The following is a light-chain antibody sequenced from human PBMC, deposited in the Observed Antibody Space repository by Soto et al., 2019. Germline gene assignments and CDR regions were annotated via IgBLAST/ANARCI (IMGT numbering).Light chain of an antibody. CDR2: GVS. Sequence: EIVLTQSPGTLALSLGDGATLSCRASQTVNRNYLAWYHQKPGQPPRLLIYGVSNRATGVPDRFSGGGSVTEFTLTITSSEPDDFGTCYCQQYIDSPRTFGQGTRVEVK. J-gene: IGKJ1*01. CDR3: QQYIDSPRT. V-gene: IGKV3-20*01. CDR1: QTVNRNY.